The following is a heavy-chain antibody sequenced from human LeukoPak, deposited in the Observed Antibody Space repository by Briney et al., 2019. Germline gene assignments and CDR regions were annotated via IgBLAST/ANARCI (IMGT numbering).Heavy chain of an antibody. J-gene: IGHJ4*02. CDR3: ARDSKPFLLSTTALVEVGY. CDR2: ISGSGGNT. Sequence: PGGSLRLSCAASGFTFSSYAMSWVRQAPGKGLEWVSAISGSGGNTYYADSVKGRFTISRDNSKNTLYLQMNSLRSEDTAVYYCARDSKPFLLSTTALVEVGYWGQGTLVTVSS. CDR1: GFTFSSYA. D-gene: IGHD1-14*01. V-gene: IGHV3-23*01.